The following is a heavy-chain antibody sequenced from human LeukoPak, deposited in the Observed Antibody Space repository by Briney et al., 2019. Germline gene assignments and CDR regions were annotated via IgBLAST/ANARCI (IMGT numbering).Heavy chain of an antibody. CDR1: GYTFTSNY. V-gene: IGHV1-46*01. CDR3: ARDKKRQLWATP. CDR2: ISPSGGST. D-gene: IGHD5-18*01. J-gene: IGHJ5*02. Sequence: ASVKVSCKAFGYTFTSNYMHWVRQAPGQGPEWMGVISPSGGSTTYAQKFQGRVTLTRDMSTSTDYLELSSLRSEDTAVYYCARDKKRQLWATPWGQGTLVTVSS.